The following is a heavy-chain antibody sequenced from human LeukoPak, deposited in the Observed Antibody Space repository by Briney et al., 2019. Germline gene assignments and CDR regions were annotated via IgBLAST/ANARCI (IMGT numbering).Heavy chain of an antibody. J-gene: IGHJ6*02. CDR1: GGSFSGYY. V-gene: IGHV4-34*01. CDR3: AREVVVVPAGSQRYYYYGMDV. CDR2: INHSGST. D-gene: IGHD2-2*01. Sequence: SETLSLTCAVYGGSFSGYYWSWIRQPPGKGLEWIGEINHSGSTNYNPSLKSRVTISVDTSKNQFSLKLSSVTAADTAVYYCAREVVVVPAGSQRYYYYGMDVWGQGTTVTVSS.